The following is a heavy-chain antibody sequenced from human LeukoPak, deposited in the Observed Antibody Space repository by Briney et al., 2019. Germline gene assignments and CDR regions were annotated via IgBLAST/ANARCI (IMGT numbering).Heavy chain of an antibody. J-gene: IGHJ6*04. CDR1: GDSVSNNIAA. CDR3: ARDVTAGARAVGMAV. D-gene: IGHD6-13*01. CDR2: TYYRSKWYN. V-gene: IGHV6-1*01. Sequence: SQNLSLTCVISGDSVSNNIAAWNWIRQSPSRGLEWLGRTYYRSKWYNDYAVSVESRITINPDTSKNQFSLQLNSVTPEDTAVYYCARDVTAGARAVGMAVWGKGTTVTVSS.